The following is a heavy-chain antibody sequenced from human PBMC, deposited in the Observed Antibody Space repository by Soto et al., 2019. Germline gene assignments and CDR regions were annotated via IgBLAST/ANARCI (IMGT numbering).Heavy chain of an antibody. CDR2: IYYSGST. CDR1: GDSIISGDYY. Sequence: SETLSLTCTVSGDSIISGDYYWIWIRQPPGKGLEWIGYIYYSGSTYYNPSLKGRVSISVDTSKNQFSLQLTSVTAADTAVYYCATSRKGDSGYDYLGSGWSGDYFDYWGQGTLVTVSS. CDR3: ATSRKGDSGYDYLGSGWSGDYFDY. V-gene: IGHV4-30-4*01. D-gene: IGHD5-12*01. J-gene: IGHJ4*02.